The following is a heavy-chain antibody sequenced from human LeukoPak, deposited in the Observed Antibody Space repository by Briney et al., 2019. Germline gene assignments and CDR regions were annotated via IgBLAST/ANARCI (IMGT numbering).Heavy chain of an antibody. CDR2: ISYDGSNK. CDR1: GFTFSSYG. V-gene: IGHV3-30*18. CDR3: AKGTLYCSGGSCPSFDY. Sequence: GRSLRLSCAASGFTFSSYGMHWVRQAPGKGLEWVAVISYDGSNKYYADSVKGRFTISRDNSKNTLYLQMNSLRAEDTAVYYCAKGTLYCSGGSCPSFDYWAREPWSPSPQ. J-gene: IGHJ4*02. D-gene: IGHD2-15*01.